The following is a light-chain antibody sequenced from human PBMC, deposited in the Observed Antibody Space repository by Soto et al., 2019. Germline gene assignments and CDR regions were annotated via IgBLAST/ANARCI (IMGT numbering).Light chain of an antibody. CDR2: EVN. CDR1: TCDVGGYDV. CDR3: CSFAGSSTFWV. Sequence: QSVLTQPASVSGSPGQSITISCSGTTCDVGGYDVVSWYQQHPGKAPKLMIFEVNQRLSGVSDRFSGSKSGNTASLTISGLQAGDEADYYCCSFAGSSTFWVFGGGTKVTVL. J-gene: IGLJ3*02. V-gene: IGLV2-23*02.